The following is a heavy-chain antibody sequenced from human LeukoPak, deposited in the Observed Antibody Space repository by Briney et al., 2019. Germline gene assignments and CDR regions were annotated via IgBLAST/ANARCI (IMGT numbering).Heavy chain of an antibody. CDR1: GGSISSYY. CDR3: AREDGDYLGISAFDI. Sequence: SETLSLTCTVSGGSISSYYWSWIRQPPGKGLEWIGYIYYSGSTNYNPSLKSRVTISVDTSKNQFSLKLSSVTAADTAVYYCAREDGDYLGISAFDIWDQGTMVTVSS. V-gene: IGHV4-59*01. J-gene: IGHJ3*02. CDR2: IYYSGST. D-gene: IGHD4-17*01.